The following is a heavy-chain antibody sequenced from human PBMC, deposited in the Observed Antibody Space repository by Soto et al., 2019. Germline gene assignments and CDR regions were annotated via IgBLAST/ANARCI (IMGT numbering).Heavy chain of an antibody. D-gene: IGHD1-1*01. J-gene: IGHJ3*02. CDR3: CTTGVSDYVLDAFDI. CDR1: GFAFDDYA. Sequence: EVQLVESGGGLVQAGRSLRLSCAASGFAFDDYAVHVVGQAAGKGLVWVSGIIWNSGSIGDADSVRGRFTVSRDNAKNSLYLKMNSLRAEDPALYYCCTTGVSDYVLDAFDIWGQGTMVTVSS. CDR2: IIWNSGSI. V-gene: IGHV3-9*01.